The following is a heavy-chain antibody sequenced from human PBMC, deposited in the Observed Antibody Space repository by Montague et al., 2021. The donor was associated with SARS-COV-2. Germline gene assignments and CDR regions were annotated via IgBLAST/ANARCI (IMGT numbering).Heavy chain of an antibody. J-gene: IGHJ4*02. D-gene: IGHD4-23*01. Sequence: SETLSLTCAVYGGSFSGYYWTWIRQSPGKGLEWIAEINHSGTTNYNFNLSLRSRVTISVDTSKSQFSLKLSSVTAAATGVYYCTRWDPQTLALIGLRGKSASDYWGQGTLVTVSS. CDR2: INHSGTT. CDR1: GGSFSGYY. V-gene: IGHV4-34*01. CDR3: TRWDPQTLALIGLRGKSASDY.